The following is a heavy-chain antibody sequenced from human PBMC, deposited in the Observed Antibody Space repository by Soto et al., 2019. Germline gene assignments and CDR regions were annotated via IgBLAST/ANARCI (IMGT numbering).Heavy chain of an antibody. D-gene: IGHD4-17*01. CDR3: AEGLRWFDY. CDR2: TRADDGST. J-gene: IGHJ5*01. Sequence: GVLRLSCVASGFTFSSYAMSWVRQAPGKGLEWVSGTRADDGSTFYADSVKGRFTISRDNSKNTLYLQMNSLRPEDTAIYYCAEGLRWFDYWGQGTLVTVS. CDR1: GFTFSSYA. V-gene: IGHV3-23*01.